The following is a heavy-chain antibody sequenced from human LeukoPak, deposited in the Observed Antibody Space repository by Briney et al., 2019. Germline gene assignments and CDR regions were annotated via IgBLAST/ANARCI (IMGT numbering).Heavy chain of an antibody. D-gene: IGHD6-13*01. CDR1: GFTFSSYA. CDR3: ARVRSSWSSFDY. J-gene: IGHJ4*02. V-gene: IGHV3-30-3*01. Sequence: GRSLRLSCAASGFTFSSYAMHWVRRAPGKGLEWVAVISYDGSNKYYADSVKGRFTISRDNSKNTLYLQMNSLRAEDTAVYYCARVRSSWSSFDYWGQGTLVTVSS. CDR2: ISYDGSNK.